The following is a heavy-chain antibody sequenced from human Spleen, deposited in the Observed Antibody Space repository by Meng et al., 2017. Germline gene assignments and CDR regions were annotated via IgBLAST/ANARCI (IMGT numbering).Heavy chain of an antibody. D-gene: IGHD2-21*02. CDR2: ISSSGSTI. CDR1: GFTFSSYE. Sequence: GGSLRLSCAASGFTFSSYEMNWVRQAPGKGLEWVSYISSSGSTIYYADSTQGRFIISRDNAKNSLYLQMHSLGAEDTAVYYCARLNVLGYVVVTAIGAFDLWGQGTMVTVSS. CDR3: ARLNVLGYVVVTAIGAFDL. V-gene: IGHV3-48*03. J-gene: IGHJ3*01.